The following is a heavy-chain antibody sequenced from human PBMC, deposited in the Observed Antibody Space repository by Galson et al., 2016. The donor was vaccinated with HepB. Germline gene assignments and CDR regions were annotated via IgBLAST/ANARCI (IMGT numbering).Heavy chain of an antibody. D-gene: IGHD3-22*01. CDR2: LNSDGNTT. V-gene: IGHV3-74*01. J-gene: IGHJ3*02. Sequence: LRLSCAASGFTFSSYWMHWVRQAPGKGLVWVSRLNSDGNTTNYADSVKGRFPISRDNAKNTLYLQMNSLRAEDTAVYYCAREGYYYDNSFFRRENAFDIWGQGTMVTVSS. CDR1: GFTFSSYW. CDR3: AREGYYYDNSFFRRENAFDI.